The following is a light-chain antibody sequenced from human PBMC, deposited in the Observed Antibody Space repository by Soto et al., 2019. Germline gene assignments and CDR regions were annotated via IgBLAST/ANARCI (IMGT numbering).Light chain of an antibody. V-gene: IGLV2-14*03. CDR3: SSFTSSSTYV. CDR2: DVT. Sequence: QSALTQPASVSGSPGQSITISCTGTSSDVGAYKFVSWYQHHPGKAPKLIIYDVTTRPSGFSNRFSGSKSGDTASLTISGLQSEDEADYCSSFTSSSTYVFGTGTKVTVL. J-gene: IGLJ1*01. CDR1: SSDVGAYKF.